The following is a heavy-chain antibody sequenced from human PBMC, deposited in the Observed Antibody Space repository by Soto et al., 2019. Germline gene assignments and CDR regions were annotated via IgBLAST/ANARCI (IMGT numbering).Heavy chain of an antibody. V-gene: IGHV3-7*05. J-gene: IGHJ4*02. D-gene: IGHD2-8*01. CDR3: ARDDMYASDY. CDR2: IKEDGSEK. CDR1: GFTFSRYW. Sequence: GGSLRLSCVASGFTFSRYWMSWVRQAPGKGLEWVANIKEDGSEKYYVDSVKGRFTISRDNAKNSLYLQMNSLRAEDTAVYYCARDDMYASDYWGQGTLVTVSS.